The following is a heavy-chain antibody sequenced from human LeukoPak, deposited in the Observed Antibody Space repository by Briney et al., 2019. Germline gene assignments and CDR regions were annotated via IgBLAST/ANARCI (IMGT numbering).Heavy chain of an antibody. CDR2: ISYDGSNK. D-gene: IGHD1-26*01. V-gene: IGHV3-30*03. J-gene: IGHJ4*02. CDR3: ARVRYSGSPLDY. CDR1: GFTFSSYG. Sequence: GGSLRLSCAASGFTFSSYGMHWVRQAPGKGLEWVAVISYDGSNKYYADSVKGRFTISRDNAKNSLYLQMNSLRAEDTAVYYCARVRYSGSPLDYWGQGTLVTVSS.